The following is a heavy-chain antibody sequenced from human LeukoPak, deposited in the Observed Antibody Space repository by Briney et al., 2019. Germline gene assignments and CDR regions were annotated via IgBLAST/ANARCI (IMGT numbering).Heavy chain of an antibody. J-gene: IGHJ3*02. CDR1: GSRFTSYW. V-gene: IGHV5-51*01. D-gene: IGHD3-16*02. Sequence: GESLEISCQGSGSRFTSYWIGWVRRLPGKGLEWMGLIYPGDSDTRYSPSYQGQVTISADKSISTAYLQWSSLKASDTAMHYCARLGTSQNIVTDGYDAFDIWGQGTMVIVSS. CDR2: IYPGDSDT. CDR3: ARLGTSQNIVTDGYDAFDI.